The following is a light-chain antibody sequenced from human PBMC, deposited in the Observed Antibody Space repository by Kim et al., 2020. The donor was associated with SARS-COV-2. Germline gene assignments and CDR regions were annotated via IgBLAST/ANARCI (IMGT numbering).Light chain of an antibody. Sequence: GGTVTLTCGSSTGAVTSGHYPYWFQQKPGQAPKTLIYYTTNKNSWTPARFSGSLLGGKAALTLSGAQPEDEADYYCLLTYVNVGEVFGGGTKLTVL. CDR1: TGAVTSGHY. CDR2: YTT. CDR3: LLTYVNVGEV. J-gene: IGLJ2*01. V-gene: IGLV7-46*01.